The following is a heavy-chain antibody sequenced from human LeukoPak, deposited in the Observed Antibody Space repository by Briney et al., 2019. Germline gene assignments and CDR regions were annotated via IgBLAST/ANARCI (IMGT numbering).Heavy chain of an antibody. D-gene: IGHD3/OR15-3a*01. CDR3: ARTRDSYYGMDV. J-gene: IGHJ6*02. CDR1: GGSISSGGYS. Sequence: EPSQTLSLTCAVSGGSISSGGYSWSWIRQPPGKGLEWIGYIYHSGSTYYNPSLKSRVTISVDRSKNQFSLKLSSVTAADTAVYYCARTRDSYYGMDVWGQGTTVTVSS. V-gene: IGHV4-30-2*01. CDR2: IYHSGST.